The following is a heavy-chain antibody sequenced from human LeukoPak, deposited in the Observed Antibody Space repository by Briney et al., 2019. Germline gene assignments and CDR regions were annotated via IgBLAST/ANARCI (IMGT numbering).Heavy chain of an antibody. CDR1: GFTFSSYA. CDR3: ARISYGGGTPDFDF. CDR2: ISGSGGST. D-gene: IGHD4-23*01. J-gene: IGHJ4*02. V-gene: IGHV3-23*01. Sequence: GGSLRLSCAASGFTFSSYAMSWVRQAPGKGLECVSGISGSGGSTYYADSVKGRFTSSRDNSKNSLYLQMNSLRVEDTALFYCARISYGGGTPDFDFWGQGTMVTVSS.